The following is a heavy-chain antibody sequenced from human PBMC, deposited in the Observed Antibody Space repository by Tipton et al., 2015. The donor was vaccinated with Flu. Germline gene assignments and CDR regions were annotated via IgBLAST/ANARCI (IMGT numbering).Heavy chain of an antibody. CDR2: IYAGGTT. D-gene: IGHD5-12*01. Sequence: GSLRLSCAASGFIVSDNFMSWVRQAPGKGLEWVSIIYAGGTTSYADSVKGRFTIPRDNYKNTLYLQMNSLRPEDTAVYYCSRDVSGYSGYVHWGQGTLVTVSS. J-gene: IGHJ4*02. V-gene: IGHV3-66*02. CDR1: GFIVSDNF. CDR3: SRDVSGYSGYVH.